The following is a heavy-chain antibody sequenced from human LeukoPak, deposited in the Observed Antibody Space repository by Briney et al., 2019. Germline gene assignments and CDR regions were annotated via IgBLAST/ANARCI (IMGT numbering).Heavy chain of an antibody. CDR2: ISSSSSYI. V-gene: IGHV3-21*01. Sequence: GGSLRLSCAASGFTFSSYSMNWVRPAPGKGLEWVSSISSSSSYIYYADSVKGRFTISRDNAKNSLYLQMNSLRAEDTAVYYCAKSSSWYVPAPDYWGQGTPVTVSS. D-gene: IGHD6-13*01. CDR3: AKSSSWYVPAPDY. J-gene: IGHJ4*02. CDR1: GFTFSSYS.